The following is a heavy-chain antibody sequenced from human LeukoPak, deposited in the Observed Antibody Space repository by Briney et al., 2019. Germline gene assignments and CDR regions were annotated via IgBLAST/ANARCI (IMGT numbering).Heavy chain of an antibody. D-gene: IGHD3-22*01. Sequence: PGGSLRLSCEASGFTFSNYWMTWVRQAPGKGLEWVAHIKQDGSEKYYVDSVKGRFTISRDNAKNSLYLQMNSLRAEDTAVYYCARDSGTYYYDSSGYYLNDYWGQGTLVTVSS. J-gene: IGHJ4*02. CDR2: IKQDGSEK. CDR1: GFTFSNYW. V-gene: IGHV3-7*01. CDR3: ARDSGTYYYDSSGYYLNDY.